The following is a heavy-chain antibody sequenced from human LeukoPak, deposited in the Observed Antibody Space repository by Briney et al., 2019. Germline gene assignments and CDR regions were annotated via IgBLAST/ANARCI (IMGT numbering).Heavy chain of an antibody. CDR3: ARVPYSSGWPTYYYYYMDV. CDR1: GFTVSSNY. J-gene: IGHJ6*03. CDR2: IYSGGST. Sequence: GGSLRLSCAASGFTVSSNYMSWVRQAPGKGLEWVSVIYSGGSTYYADSVKGRFTISRDNSKNTLYLQMNSLRAEDTAVYYCARVPYSSGWPTYYYYYMDVWGKGTTVTVSS. V-gene: IGHV3-66*01. D-gene: IGHD6-19*01.